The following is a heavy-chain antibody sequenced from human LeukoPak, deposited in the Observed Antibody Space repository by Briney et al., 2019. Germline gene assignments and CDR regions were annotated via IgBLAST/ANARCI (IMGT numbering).Heavy chain of an antibody. J-gene: IGHJ5*02. D-gene: IGHD3-10*01. CDR1: GYTFTSYD. CDR2: MNPNSGNT. CDR3: ARCRRANRGSYYNNWFDP. V-gene: IGHV1-8*01. Sequence: ASVKVSCKASGYTFTSYDINWVRQATGQGLEWMGWMNPNSGNTGYAQKFQGRVTMTRNTSISTAYMELSSLRSEDTAVYYCARCRRANRGSYYNNWFDPWGQGTLVTVSS.